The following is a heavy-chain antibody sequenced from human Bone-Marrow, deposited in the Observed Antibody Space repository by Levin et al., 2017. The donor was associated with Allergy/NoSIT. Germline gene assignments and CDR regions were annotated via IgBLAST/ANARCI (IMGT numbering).Heavy chain of an antibody. CDR1: GFTFENYA. CDR3: SKGGSGSFYKYFDF. CDR2: ISGRGGGT. Sequence: GESLKISCAASGFTFENYAMTWVRQAPGKGLEWVSIISGRGGGTFYGDSVKGRFTISRDNTENTLFLQMNNLRAEDTAVYYCSKGGSGSFYKYFDFWGQGTLVTVSS. V-gene: IGHV3-23*01. D-gene: IGHD3-10*01. J-gene: IGHJ4*02.